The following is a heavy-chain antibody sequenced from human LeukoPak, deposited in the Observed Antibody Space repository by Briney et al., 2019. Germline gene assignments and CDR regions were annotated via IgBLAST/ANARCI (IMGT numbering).Heavy chain of an antibody. CDR1: GFTFSSYS. V-gene: IGHV3-21*01. CDR2: ISSSSSYI. J-gene: IGHJ3*02. Sequence: GGSLRLSCAASGFTFSSYSMNWVRQAPGKGLEWVSSISSSSSYIYYADSVKGRFTTSRDNAKNSLYPQMNSLRAEDTAVYYCARDIAAGAFDIWGQGTMVTVSS. D-gene: IGHD6-13*01. CDR3: ARDIAAGAFDI.